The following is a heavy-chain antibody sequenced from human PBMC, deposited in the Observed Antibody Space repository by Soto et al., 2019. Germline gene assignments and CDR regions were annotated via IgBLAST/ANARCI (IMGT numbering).Heavy chain of an antibody. CDR1: GYTFTSYY. Sequence: QVQLVQSGAEVKKPGASVKVSCKASGYTFTSYYMHWVRQAPGQGLEWMGIINPSGGSTSYAQKFQGRVTMTRDTSTSTVYMELSSLRSEDTAVYYCARDTWEYYYGSGNYWGYFDLWGRGTLVTVSS. D-gene: IGHD3-10*01. V-gene: IGHV1-46*03. J-gene: IGHJ2*01. CDR2: INPSGGST. CDR3: ARDTWEYYYGSGNYWGYFDL.